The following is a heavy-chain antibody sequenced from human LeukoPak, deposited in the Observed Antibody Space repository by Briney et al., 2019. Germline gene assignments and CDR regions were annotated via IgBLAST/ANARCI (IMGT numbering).Heavy chain of an antibody. J-gene: IGHJ4*02. Sequence: GGSLRLSCAASGFTFSNYWMHWVRQAPGKGLVWVSRINIDGSSTIYADSVKGRVTISRDNAKNSLNLQMDSLRAEDTAVYYCARDNKYYDYVWGSYRYERGDYWGQGTLVTVSS. CDR2: INIDGSST. CDR1: GFTFSNYW. D-gene: IGHD3-16*02. CDR3: ARDNKYYDYVWGSYRYERGDY. V-gene: IGHV3-74*01.